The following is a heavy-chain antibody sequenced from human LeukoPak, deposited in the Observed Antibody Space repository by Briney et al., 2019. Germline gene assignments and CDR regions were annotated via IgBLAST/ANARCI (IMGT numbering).Heavy chain of an antibody. CDR1: GFTFSSYS. V-gene: IGHV3-21*01. J-gene: IGHJ4*02. Sequence: PGGSLRLTCAASGFTFSSYSMNWVRQAPGKGLEWVSSISSSSSYIYYADSVKGRFTISRDNAKNSLYLRMNSLRAEDTAVYYCAKGGRITMLRGVQRDHYFDYWGQGTLVTVSS. CDR3: AKGGRITMLRGVQRDHYFDY. CDR2: ISSSSSYI. D-gene: IGHD3-10*01.